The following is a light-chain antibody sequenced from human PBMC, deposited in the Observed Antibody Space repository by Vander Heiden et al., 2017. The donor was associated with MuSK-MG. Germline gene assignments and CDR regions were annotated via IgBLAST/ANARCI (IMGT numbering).Light chain of an antibody. CDR2: DAS. J-gene: IGKJ2*04. V-gene: IGKV1-33*01. Sequence: DIQMTQSPASLSAPVGGKVTITCQGTHDSSSYLNWYQQKPGKAPKLLIYDASNLETGVPSRFSGSGSGTDFTFTISSLQPEDIATYDCQRYDYPPPMWSFGQGTKLEIK. CDR1: HDSSSY. CDR3: QRYDYPPPMWS.